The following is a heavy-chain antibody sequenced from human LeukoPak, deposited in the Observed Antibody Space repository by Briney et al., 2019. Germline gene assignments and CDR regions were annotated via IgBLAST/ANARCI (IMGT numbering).Heavy chain of an antibody. Sequence: PGGSLRLSCAASGFTFSSYAMSWVRQAPGKGLEWVSAISGSGGSTYYADSVKGRFTISRDNSKNTLYLQMNSLRAEDTAVYYCATARPNYYDSSGYTGPFDYWGQGTLVTVSS. D-gene: IGHD3-22*01. CDR2: ISGSGGST. V-gene: IGHV3-23*01. J-gene: IGHJ4*02. CDR3: ATARPNYYDSSGYTGPFDY. CDR1: GFTFSSYA.